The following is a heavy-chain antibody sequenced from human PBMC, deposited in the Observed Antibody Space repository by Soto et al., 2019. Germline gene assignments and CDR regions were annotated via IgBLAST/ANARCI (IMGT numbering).Heavy chain of an antibody. Sequence: XESLKISRQGSGYGFAKFLIGLVRQMPRKGLEWMGIIYPGDSDTRYSPSFQGQVTISADKSISTAYLQWNRLKASDTAMYYCARNYSYGSSGYYFDAWGQGTLVTVSS. CDR3: ARNYSYGSSGYYFDA. J-gene: IGHJ4*02. D-gene: IGHD3-22*01. V-gene: IGHV5-51*01. CDR2: IYPGDSDT. CDR1: GYGFAKFL.